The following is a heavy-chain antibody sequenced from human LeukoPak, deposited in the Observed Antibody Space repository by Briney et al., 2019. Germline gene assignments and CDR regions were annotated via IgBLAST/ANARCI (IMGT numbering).Heavy chain of an antibody. CDR1: GFTFSTYD. Sequence: PGGSLRLSCAASGFTFSTYDMNWVRQAPGKGLEWVSSISSRSSYIYYADSVKGRFTISRDNAKNSLSLQMNSLRAEDTAVYYCARDDGGLAGTHYFDYWGQGTLVTVSS. CDR3: ARDDGGLAGTHYFDY. D-gene: IGHD2-15*01. J-gene: IGHJ4*02. V-gene: IGHV3-21*01. CDR2: ISSRSSYI.